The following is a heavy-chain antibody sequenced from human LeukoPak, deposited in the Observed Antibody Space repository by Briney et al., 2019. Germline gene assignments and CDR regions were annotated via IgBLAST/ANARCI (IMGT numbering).Heavy chain of an antibody. CDR1: GFTFSSYA. Sequence: GSLRLSCAASGFTFSSYAMCWVRHPPPQGQELVSAISGRCSSTFYADPSQSRFTISRDNSKNRLYLQMNSLRAEDTALYGCGKVDSGGGYPGYFDYWGKGTLFTVSS. CDR2: ISGRCSST. J-gene: IGHJ4*02. V-gene: IGHV3-23*01. CDR3: GKVDSGGGYPGYFDY. D-gene: IGHD6-19*01.